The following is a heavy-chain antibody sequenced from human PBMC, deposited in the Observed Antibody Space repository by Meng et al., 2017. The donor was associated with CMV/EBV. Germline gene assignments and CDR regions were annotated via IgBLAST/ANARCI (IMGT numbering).Heavy chain of an antibody. D-gene: IGHD3-22*01. V-gene: IGHV4-34*01. CDR1: GGSFSGYY. CDR2: INHSGST. CDR3: ARAKIMYYYDSSGYYYDY. J-gene: IGHJ4*02. Sequence: QLQRGGAGLLKPSEPLSLTCAVYGGSFSGYYWSWIRQPPGKGLEWIGEINHSGSTNYNPSLKSRVTISVDTSKNQFSLKLSSVTAADTAVYYCARAKIMYYYDSSGYYYDYWGQGTLVTVSS.